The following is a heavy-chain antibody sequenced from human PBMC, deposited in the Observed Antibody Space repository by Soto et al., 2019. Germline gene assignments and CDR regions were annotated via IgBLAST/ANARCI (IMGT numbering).Heavy chain of an antibody. CDR2: IIPIFGTA. J-gene: IGHJ2*01. CDR1: GGTFSSYA. D-gene: IGHD2-21*02. CDR3: ARDARGGDSLPNYWYFDL. V-gene: IGHV1-69*12. Sequence: QVQLVQSGAEVKKPGSSVKVSCKASGGTFSSYAISWVRQAPGQGLEWMGGIIPIFGTANYAQKFQGRVTITADESTSTAYMELSSLRSEDTAVYYCARDARGGDSLPNYWYFDLWGRGTLVTVSS.